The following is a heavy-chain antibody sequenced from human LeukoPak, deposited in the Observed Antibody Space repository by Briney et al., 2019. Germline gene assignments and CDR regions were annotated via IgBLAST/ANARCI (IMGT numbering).Heavy chain of an antibody. CDR1: GGSLSSLY. Sequence: SETLSLTRTVSGGSLSSLYWSWIRQPPGKGREWIGYIYYSGSTNYNPSLKSRVTISVDTSKNQFSLKLSSVTAADTAVYYCARGDCSGGSCENFDYWGQGTLVTVSS. CDR2: IYYSGST. CDR3: ARGDCSGGSCENFDY. D-gene: IGHD2-15*01. J-gene: IGHJ4*02. V-gene: IGHV4-59*11.